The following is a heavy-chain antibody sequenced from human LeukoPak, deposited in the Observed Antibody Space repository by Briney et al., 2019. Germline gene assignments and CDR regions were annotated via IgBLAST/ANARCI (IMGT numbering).Heavy chain of an antibody. J-gene: IGHJ4*02. CDR2: IYYSGST. V-gene: IGHV4-30-4*08. CDR1: GGSISSGDYY. D-gene: IGHD6-6*01. CDR3: VLEDSSSSGLDY. Sequence: SQTLSLTCTVSGGSISSGDYYWSWIRQPPGKGLEWIGYIYYSGSTYYNPSLKSRVTISVDTSKNQFSLKLSSVTAADTAVYYCVLEDSSSSGLDYWGQGTLVTVSS.